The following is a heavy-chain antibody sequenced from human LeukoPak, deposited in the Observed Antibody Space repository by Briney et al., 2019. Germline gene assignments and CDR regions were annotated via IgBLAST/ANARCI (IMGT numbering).Heavy chain of an antibody. D-gene: IGHD3-22*01. CDR2: IYYSGST. V-gene: IGHV4-39*07. CDR3: AGIPADYYDSSGYYY. J-gene: IGHJ4*02. CDR1: GGSISSSSYY. Sequence: SSETLSLTCTVSGGSISSSSYYWGWIRQPPGKGLEWIGSIYYSGSTYYNPSLKSRVTISVDTSKNQFSLKLSSVTAADTAVYYCAGIPADYYDSSGYYYWGQGTLVTVSS.